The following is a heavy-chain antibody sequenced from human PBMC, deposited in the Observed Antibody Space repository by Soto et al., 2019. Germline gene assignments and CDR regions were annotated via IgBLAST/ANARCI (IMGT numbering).Heavy chain of an antibody. J-gene: IGHJ4*02. D-gene: IGHD1-26*01. CDR1: GFTFSSYG. Sequence: PGGSLRLSCAASGFTFSSYGMHWVRQAPGKGLEWVAVISYDGSNKYYADSVKGRFTISRDNSKNTLYLQMNSLRAEDTAVYYCAKDLGDGYYNAGFDYWGQGTLVTVSS. V-gene: IGHV3-30*18. CDR3: AKDLGDGYYNAGFDY. CDR2: ISYDGSNK.